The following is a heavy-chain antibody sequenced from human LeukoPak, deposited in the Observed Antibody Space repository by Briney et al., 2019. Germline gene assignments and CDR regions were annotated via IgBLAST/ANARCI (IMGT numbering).Heavy chain of an antibody. Sequence: GASLKISCEGSGSIFTSYWIGWVRQLPGKGLEWMGIIYPGDSDTRDSPSFQGQVTISADKSISTTYLQWSSLKASDTAMYYCARLGGGQQLDLDYYFDYWGQGTLVTVSS. CDR1: GSIFTSYW. CDR3: ARLGGGQQLDLDYYFDY. V-gene: IGHV5-51*01. CDR2: IYPGDSDT. D-gene: IGHD6-13*01. J-gene: IGHJ4*02.